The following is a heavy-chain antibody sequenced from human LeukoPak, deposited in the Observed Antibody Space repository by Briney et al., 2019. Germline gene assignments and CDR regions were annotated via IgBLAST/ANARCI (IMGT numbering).Heavy chain of an antibody. CDR1: GFTFSNAW. Sequence: GGTLRLSCAASGFTFSNAWMSWLRQPPGKGLEWVAVISQDGSKKLYADSVKGRFTVSKDNSKNTLYLQMNSLRTEDTAIYYCAKDPHSSNWYYCEYWGQGTLVSVS. V-gene: IGHV3-30*18. D-gene: IGHD6-13*01. J-gene: IGHJ4*02. CDR3: AKDPHSSNWYYCEY. CDR2: ISQDGSKK.